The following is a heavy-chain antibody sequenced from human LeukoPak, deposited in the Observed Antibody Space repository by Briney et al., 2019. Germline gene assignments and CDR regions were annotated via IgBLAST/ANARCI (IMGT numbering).Heavy chain of an antibody. J-gene: IGHJ4*02. CDR1: GYTFTSYA. Sequence: ASVKVSCKASGYTFTSYAISWVRQAPGQGLEWMGWISAYNGNTNYAQKFQGRVTMTTDTSTSTVYMELRSLRSDNTAVYYCASTTVTSGLDYWGQGTLVTVSS. CDR3: ASTTVTSGLDY. D-gene: IGHD4-17*01. V-gene: IGHV1-18*01. CDR2: ISAYNGNT.